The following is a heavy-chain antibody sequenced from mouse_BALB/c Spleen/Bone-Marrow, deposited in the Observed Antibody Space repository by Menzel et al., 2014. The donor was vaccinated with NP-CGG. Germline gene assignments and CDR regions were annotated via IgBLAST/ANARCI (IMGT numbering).Heavy chain of an antibody. CDR2: IYTNDGST. Sequence: EVNLVESGGGLVKVGESLKLSCAASGFTFSTYYMSWVRQTPEKRLELVAAIYTNDGSTYYPDTVKGRFAISRDNAKNTLYLQMNSLKSEDTALYYCARRAFYALDYWGQGTSVTVSS. CDR3: ARRAFYALDY. V-gene: IGHV5-6-2*01. J-gene: IGHJ4*01. CDR1: GFTFSTYY.